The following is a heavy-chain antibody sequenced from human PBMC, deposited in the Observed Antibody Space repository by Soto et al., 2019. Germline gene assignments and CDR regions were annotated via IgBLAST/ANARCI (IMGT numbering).Heavy chain of an antibody. V-gene: IGHV3-7*01. Sequence: EAQLVESGGGLVQPGGSLRLSCAASGFTFTNYWMSWVRQAPGKGLEWVANIKQDGSEKYYADSAKGRFIISRDNAKTSLYLQMNRLRAEDTAVYYCARDMGVFWSGYPEGGFDYWGQGTPVTVSS. CDR1: GFTFTNYW. CDR3: ARDMGVFWSGYPEGGFDY. D-gene: IGHD3-3*01. J-gene: IGHJ4*02. CDR2: IKQDGSEK.